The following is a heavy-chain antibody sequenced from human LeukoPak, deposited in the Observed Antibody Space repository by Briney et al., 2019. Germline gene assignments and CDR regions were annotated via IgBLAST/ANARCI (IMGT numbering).Heavy chain of an antibody. CDR1: GYTFTTYG. J-gene: IGHJ4*02. CDR3: ARDQGGYVYKGIDY. V-gene: IGHV7-4-1*02. Sequence: ASVKVSCKASGYTFTTYGMNWVRQAPGQGLEWMGWINTNTGNPTYAQGFTGRFVFSLDTSVSTAYLQISSLKAEDTAVYYCARDQGGYVYKGIDYWGQGTLVTVSS. D-gene: IGHD5-12*01. CDR2: INTNTGNP.